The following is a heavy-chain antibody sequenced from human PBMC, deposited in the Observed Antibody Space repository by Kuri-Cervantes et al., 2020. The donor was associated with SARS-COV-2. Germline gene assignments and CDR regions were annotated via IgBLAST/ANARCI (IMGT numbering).Heavy chain of an antibody. V-gene: IGHV1-18*01. CDR3: ARGKMGIAAAGTTGGYYYYYMDV. CDR1: GGTFSSYA. Sequence: ASVKVSCKASGGTFSSYAISWVRQAPGQGLEWMGWISAYNGNTNYAQKLQGRVTMTTDTSTSTAYMELRSLRSDDTAVYYCARGKMGIAAAGTTGGYYYYYMDVWGKGTTVTVSS. CDR2: ISAYNGNT. J-gene: IGHJ6*03. D-gene: IGHD6-13*01.